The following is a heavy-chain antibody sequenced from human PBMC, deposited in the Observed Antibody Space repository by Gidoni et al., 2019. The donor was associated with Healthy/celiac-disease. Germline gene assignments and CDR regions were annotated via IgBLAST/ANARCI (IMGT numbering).Heavy chain of an antibody. CDR2: IIPIFGTA. CDR1: GGTFSSSA. Sequence: QVQLVQSGAEVKKPGSSVKVSCKASGGTFSSSAISWVRQATGQGLEWMGGIIPIFGTANYAQKFQGRVTITADESTGTAYMELSSLRSEDTAVYYCSRARGYSYGYYYYYGMDVWGQGTTVTVSS. D-gene: IGHD5-18*01. CDR3: SRARGYSYGYYYYYGMDV. J-gene: IGHJ6*02. V-gene: IGHV1-69*01.